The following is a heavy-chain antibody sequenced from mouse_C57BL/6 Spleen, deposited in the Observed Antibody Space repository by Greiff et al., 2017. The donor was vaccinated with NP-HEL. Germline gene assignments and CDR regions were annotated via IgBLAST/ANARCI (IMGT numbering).Heavy chain of an antibody. D-gene: IGHD3-2*02. V-gene: IGHV1-52*01. CDR1: GYTFTSYW. J-gene: IGHJ3*01. Sequence: VQLQQPGAELVRPGSSVKLSCKASGYTFTSYWMHWVKQRPIQGLEWIGNIDPSDSETHYNQKFKDKATLTVDKSSSTAYMQLSSLTSEDSAVYYCARGSSGYAAWFAYWGQGTLVTVSA. CDR3: ARGSSGYAAWFAY. CDR2: IDPSDSET.